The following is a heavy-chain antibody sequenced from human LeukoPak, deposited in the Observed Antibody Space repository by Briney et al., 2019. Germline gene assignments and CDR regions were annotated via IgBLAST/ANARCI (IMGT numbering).Heavy chain of an antibody. Sequence: SETLSLTCTVSGGSIRSYYWSWIRQPPGHGLEWIGYIYYSGSTNYNPSLKSRVTISVDASKDQFSLKLSSVTAADTAVYYCARVPYYYDSSGGGNYYYYYMDVWGKGTTVSVSS. CDR1: GGSIRSYY. V-gene: IGHV4-59*01. CDR3: ARVPYYYDSSGGGNYYYYYMDV. J-gene: IGHJ6*03. D-gene: IGHD3-22*01. CDR2: IYYSGST.